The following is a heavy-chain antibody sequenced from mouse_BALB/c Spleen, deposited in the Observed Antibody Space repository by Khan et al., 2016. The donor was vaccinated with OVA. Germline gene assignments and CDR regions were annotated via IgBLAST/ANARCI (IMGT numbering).Heavy chain of an antibody. Sequence: VQLQESGPGLVKPSQSLSLTCTVTGYSITSDYAWNWIRQFPGNKLEWMGYISYSGSTSYNPSLKSRISITRDTSKNQFFLQLSSVTTEDTATYYCARSIMANWGQGTTLTVSS. V-gene: IGHV3-2*02. J-gene: IGHJ2*01. CDR1: GYSITSDYA. CDR2: ISYSGST. CDR3: ARSIMAN.